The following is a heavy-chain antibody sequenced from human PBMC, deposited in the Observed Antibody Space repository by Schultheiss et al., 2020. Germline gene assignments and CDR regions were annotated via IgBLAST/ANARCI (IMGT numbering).Heavy chain of an antibody. Sequence: GGSLRLSCAASGFTFSSYAMHWVRQAPGKGLEWVAVISYDGSNKYYADSVKGRFTISRDNSKNTLYLQMNSLRAEDTAVYYCARDRSPVACSSTSCYARGPYYYYGMDVWGQGPRVTVSS. CDR1: GFTFSSYA. CDR2: ISYDGSNK. D-gene: IGHD2-2*01. CDR3: ARDRSPVACSSTSCYARGPYYYYGMDV. J-gene: IGHJ6*02. V-gene: IGHV3-30*01.